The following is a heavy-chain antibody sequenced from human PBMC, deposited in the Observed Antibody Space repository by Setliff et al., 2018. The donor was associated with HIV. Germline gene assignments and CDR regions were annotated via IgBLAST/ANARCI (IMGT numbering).Heavy chain of an antibody. V-gene: IGHV1-69*13. CDR1: GGTFSSNA. J-gene: IGHJ4*02. Sequence: SVKVSCKASGGTFSSNAISWVRQAPGQGLEWMGGIIPIFGTAEYAQKFQGRVTITADEFTSTAYMELSSLRSEDTAVYYCATFPIECSGGSCYASGVDYWGQGTLVTVSS. CDR3: ATFPIECSGGSCYASGVDY. D-gene: IGHD2-15*01. CDR2: IIPIFGTA.